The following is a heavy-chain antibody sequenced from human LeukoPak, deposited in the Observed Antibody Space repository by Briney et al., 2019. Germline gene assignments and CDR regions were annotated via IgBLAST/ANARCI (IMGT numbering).Heavy chain of an antibody. Sequence: GSLRLSCTASGFTFGDYAMSWVRRAPGKGLEWVGFIISKAYGGTTEYAASVKGRFTISRDDSKSIAYLQMNSLKTEDTAVYYCTSRRDTPYYYYYGMDVWGQGTTVTVSS. CDR3: TSRRDTPYYYYYGMDV. J-gene: IGHJ6*02. V-gene: IGHV3-49*04. CDR1: GFTFGDYA. CDR2: IISKAYGGTT.